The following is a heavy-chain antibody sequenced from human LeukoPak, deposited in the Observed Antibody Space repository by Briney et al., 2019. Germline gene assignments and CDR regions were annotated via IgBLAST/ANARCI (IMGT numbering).Heavy chain of an antibody. V-gene: IGHV3-30*18. CDR2: ISYDGSNK. J-gene: IGHJ4*02. D-gene: IGHD3-3*01. CDR3: AKGPVYYDFWSGNLFDY. CDR1: GFTFSSYG. Sequence: PGGSLRLSCAASGFTFSSYGMHWVRQAPGKGLKWVAVISYDGSNKYYADSVKGRFTISRDSSKNTLYLQMNSLRAEDTAVYYCAKGPVYYDFWSGNLFDYWGQGTLVTVSS.